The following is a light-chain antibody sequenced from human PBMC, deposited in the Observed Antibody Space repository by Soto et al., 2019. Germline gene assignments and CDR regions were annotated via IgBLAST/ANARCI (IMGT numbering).Light chain of an antibody. CDR3: QHYGISPIR. V-gene: IGKV3-20*01. CDR1: QSVGSR. CDR2: GAS. J-gene: IGKJ5*01. Sequence: IVLTQSRGTLSLSQGYRATLSCWASQSVGSRLAWYQQKPGQAPRLLISGASSRATGIPDRFSGSGSATDFTLTISRLEPEDFALYYCQHYGISPIRFGQGPRLEI.